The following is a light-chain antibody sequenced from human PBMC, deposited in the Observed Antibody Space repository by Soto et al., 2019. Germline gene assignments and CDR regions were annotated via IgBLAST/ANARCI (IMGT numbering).Light chain of an antibody. CDR1: SSNIGSNT. CDR3: AAWDDSLNGWV. CDR2: SNN. V-gene: IGLV1-44*01. Sequence: QSVLTQPPSASGTPGQRVTISCSGSSSNIGSNTVNWYQHLPGTAPKLLIYSNNQWPSGVPDRFSGSKSGTPASLAISGLQSEDEADYYCAAWDDSLNGWVFGGGTKLTVL. J-gene: IGLJ3*02.